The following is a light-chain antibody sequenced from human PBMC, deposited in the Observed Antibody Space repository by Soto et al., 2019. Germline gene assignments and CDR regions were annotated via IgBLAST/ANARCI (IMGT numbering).Light chain of an antibody. CDR3: QQYNSYPLT. V-gene: IGKV1-5*03. CDR2: KAS. Sequence: DIQMTQSPSTLSASVGDRVTITCRASQSISSWLAWYQQKPGKAPKLLIYKASSLESWVPSRFSGSGSGTEFALTISSLQPDEFATYYCQQYNSYPLTFGQGTKVEIK. J-gene: IGKJ1*01. CDR1: QSISSW.